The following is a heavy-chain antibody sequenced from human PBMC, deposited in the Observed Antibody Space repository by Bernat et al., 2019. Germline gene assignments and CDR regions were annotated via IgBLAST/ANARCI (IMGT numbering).Heavy chain of an antibody. J-gene: IGHJ6*03. CDR1: GYTFTSYY. CDR2: INPSGGST. CDR3: ARDGSSPTYYYCMDV. Sequence: QVQLVQSGAEVKKPGASVKVSCKASGYTFTSYYMHWVRQAPGQGLEWMGIINPSGGSTSYAQKFQGRVTMTRDTSTSTVYMELSSLRSEDTAVYYCARDGSSPTYYYCMDVWGKGTTVTVSS. V-gene: IGHV1-46*01. D-gene: IGHD1-26*01.